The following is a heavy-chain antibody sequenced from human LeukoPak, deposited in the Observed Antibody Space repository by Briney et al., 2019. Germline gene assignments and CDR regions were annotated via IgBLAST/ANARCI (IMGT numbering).Heavy chain of an antibody. Sequence: ETLSLTCTVSGGSISSSSYYWGWIRQPPGKGLEWIGSIYYSGSTYYNPSLKSRVTISVDTSKNQFSLKLSSVTAADTAVYYCARLQAKGTLMIDYWGQGTLVTVSS. D-gene: IGHD2-8*01. V-gene: IGHV4-39*01. CDR3: ARLQAKGTLMIDY. CDR2: IYYSGST. CDR1: GGSISSSSYY. J-gene: IGHJ4*02.